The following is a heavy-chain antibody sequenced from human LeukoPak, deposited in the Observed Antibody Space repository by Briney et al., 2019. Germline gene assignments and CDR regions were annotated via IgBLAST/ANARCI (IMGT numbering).Heavy chain of an antibody. J-gene: IGHJ2*01. CDR2: IYPGDSDT. D-gene: IGHD2-8*02. CDR1: GHSFSNHW. CDR3: ARPRLVGSQNHWYFDL. V-gene: IGHV5-51*01. Sequence: HGESLKISCKGSGHSFSNHWIGWVRQMPGKGLEWMGIIYPGDSDTRYSPSFQGQVTISADKSISTAYLQWSSLKASDTAMYYCARPRLVGSQNHWYFDLWGRGTLVTVSS.